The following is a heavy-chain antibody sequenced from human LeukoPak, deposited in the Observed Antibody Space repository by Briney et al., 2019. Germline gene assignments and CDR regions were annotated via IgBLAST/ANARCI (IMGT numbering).Heavy chain of an antibody. CDR2: IIPIFGTA. V-gene: IGHV1-69*13. Sequence: GASVKVSCKASGYTFTSYGISWVRQAPGQGLEWMGGIIPIFGTANYAQKFQGRVTITADESTSTAYMELSSLRSEDTAVYYCARDLMSGSYSYYYGMDVWGQGTTVTVSS. CDR3: ARDLMSGSYSYYYGMDV. J-gene: IGHJ6*02. CDR1: GYTFTSYG. D-gene: IGHD1-26*01.